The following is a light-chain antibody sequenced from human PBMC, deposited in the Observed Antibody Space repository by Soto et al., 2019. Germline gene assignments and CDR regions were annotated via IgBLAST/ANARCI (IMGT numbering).Light chain of an antibody. J-gene: IGKJ1*01. CDR1: QSISSY. CDR3: QQTYRTPWT. Sequence: DIQMTQSPSSLSASVGDRVTITCRASQSISSYLNWYQHKPGRAPKLLIYAASSLQSEVPSRFSGSGSGTDFTLTLSRLQPEDFAVYYCQQTYRTPWTFGQGTKVEIK. CDR2: AAS. V-gene: IGKV1-39*01.